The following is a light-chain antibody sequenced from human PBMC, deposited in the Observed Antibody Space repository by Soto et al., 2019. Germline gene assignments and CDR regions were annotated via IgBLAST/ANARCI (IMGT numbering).Light chain of an antibody. CDR1: SSDVGVYNV. CDR3: SSYTSSNTLGV. Sequence: QSALTQPASVSGSPGQSIAISCTGTSSDVGVYNVVSWYQHHPGKAPKLMIYDVSNRPSGVSNRFSGSKSGNTASLTISGVQAEDEAYYYCSSYTSSNTLGVFGGGTQLTVL. V-gene: IGLV2-14*03. CDR2: DVS. J-gene: IGLJ3*02.